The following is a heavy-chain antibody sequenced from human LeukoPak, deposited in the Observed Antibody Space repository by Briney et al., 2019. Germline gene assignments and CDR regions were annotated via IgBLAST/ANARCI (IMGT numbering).Heavy chain of an antibody. CDR1: GLSVSSNF. J-gene: IGHJ4*02. CDR3: ARAPAPRHCTSTSCPRGPFDY. CDR2: LYSYGTT. Sequence: GGSLRLSCAPSGLSVSSNFMSWVRQVPGKGLEWVATLYSYGTTYYADSVKGRFTISRDNAKSSLSLQMSSLTAEDTALYYCARAPAPRHCTSTSCPRGPFDYWGQGTLVTVSS. V-gene: IGHV3-66*03. D-gene: IGHD2-2*01.